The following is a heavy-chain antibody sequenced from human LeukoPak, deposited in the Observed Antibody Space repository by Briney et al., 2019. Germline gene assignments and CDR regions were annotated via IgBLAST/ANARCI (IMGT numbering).Heavy chain of an antibody. CDR3: ARWVAGGRHFDL. D-gene: IGHD6-19*01. V-gene: IGHV4-59*01. CDR1: GGSISSYF. CDR2: ISYSGST. Sequence: SETLSLTCTVSGGSISSYFWSWIRQPPEKGLEWIGYISYSGSTNYNPSLNSRITISVDTSKNQFSLNLSSVTAADTAVYYCARWVAGGRHFDLWGRGTLVTVSS. J-gene: IGHJ2*01.